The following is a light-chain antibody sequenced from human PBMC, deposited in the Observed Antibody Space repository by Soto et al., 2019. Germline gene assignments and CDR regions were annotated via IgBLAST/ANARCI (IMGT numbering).Light chain of an antibody. J-gene: IGLJ1*01. CDR1: RTDVDGHDY. V-gene: IGLV2-14*03. CDR3: SSYTASTPFYV. CDR2: DVH. Sequence: QSALTQPASVSGSPGQSITISCTGARTDVDGHDYVSWYQQHPGQDPKLIIFDVHNRPSGVSSRFSGSKSGDTASLTISGLRAEDDGDYYCSSYTASTPFYVFGTGTKVTVL.